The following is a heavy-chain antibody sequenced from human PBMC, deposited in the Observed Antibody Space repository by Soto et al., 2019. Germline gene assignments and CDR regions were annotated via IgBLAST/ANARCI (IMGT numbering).Heavy chain of an antibody. CDR1: GYTFTSYY. CDR3: ARGWGRVTMIVVPSSALGAFDI. D-gene: IGHD3-22*01. J-gene: IGHJ3*02. CDR2: INPSGGST. V-gene: IGHV1-46*01. Sequence: VASVKVSCKASGYTFTSYYMHWVRQAPGQGLEWMGIINPSGGSTSYAQKFQGRVTMTRDTSTSTVYMELSSLRSEDTAVYYCARGWGRVTMIVVPSSALGAFDIWGQGTMVTVSS.